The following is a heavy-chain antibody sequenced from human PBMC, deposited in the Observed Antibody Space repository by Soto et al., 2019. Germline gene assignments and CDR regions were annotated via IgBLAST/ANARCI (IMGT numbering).Heavy chain of an antibody. CDR3: AKTIGFFFFCGVTQDAFYI. D-gene: IGHD3-3*01. CDR1: GVTFSSYG. J-gene: IGHJ3*02. V-gene: IGHV3-30*18. CDR2: ISYDGSNK. Sequence: GRSLRLSCAASGVTFSSYGMHWVRQAPGKGLEWVAVISYDGSNKYYADSVKGRFTISRDNSKNTLYLQMNSLRAEDTAVYYCAKTIGFFFFCGVTQDAFYI.